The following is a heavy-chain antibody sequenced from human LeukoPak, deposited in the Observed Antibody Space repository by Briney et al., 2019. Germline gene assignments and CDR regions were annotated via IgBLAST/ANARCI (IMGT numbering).Heavy chain of an antibody. Sequence: ASVKVSCKASGYSFTGYYMHWVRQAPGQGLEWMGWINPNSGGTNYAQKFQGRFTMTRDTSISTAYMEVSRLTSDETAVFYCAREVSGYPYWGQGTLVTVSS. D-gene: IGHD5-12*01. CDR2: INPNSGGT. J-gene: IGHJ4*02. CDR3: AREVSGYPY. V-gene: IGHV1-2*02. CDR1: GYSFTGYY.